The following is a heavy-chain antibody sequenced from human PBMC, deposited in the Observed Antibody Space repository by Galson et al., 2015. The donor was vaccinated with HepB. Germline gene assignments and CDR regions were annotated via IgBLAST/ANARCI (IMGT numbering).Heavy chain of an antibody. CDR1: GGIFNTYA. Sequence: SVKVSCKASGGIFNTYAISWVRQAPGQGLQWMGGVIHMFATATYAHTFQGRVTITADESTSTAYMELNSLQSEDTAVYYCARDRIFSDYVSETSKYYYYRDVWGKWSAVTVSS. J-gene: IGHJ6*03. CDR3: ARDRIFSDYVSETSKYYYYRDV. D-gene: IGHD3-10*01. CDR2: VIHMFATA. V-gene: IGHV1-69*01.